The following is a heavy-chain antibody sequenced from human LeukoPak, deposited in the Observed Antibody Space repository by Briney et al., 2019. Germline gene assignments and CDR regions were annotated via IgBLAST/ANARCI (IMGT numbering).Heavy chain of an antibody. V-gene: IGHV4-34*01. J-gene: IGHJ5*02. CDR1: GESSSGYY. D-gene: IGHD2-15*01. Sequence: PSETLSLTCAVYGESSSGYYWSWIRQPPGKGLEWIGEINHSGSTNYNPSLKSRVTISVDTSKNQFSLKLSSVTAADTAVYYCARGYCSGGSCYSWFDPWGQGTLVTVSS. CDR3: ARGYCSGGSCYSWFDP. CDR2: INHSGST.